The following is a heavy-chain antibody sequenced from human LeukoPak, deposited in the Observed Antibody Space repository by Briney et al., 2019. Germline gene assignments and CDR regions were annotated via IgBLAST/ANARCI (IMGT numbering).Heavy chain of an antibody. CDR1: GGSISSSIYY. CDR2: INQDGSEP. CDR3: ARDEGFWSGWDN. V-gene: IGHV3-7*01. D-gene: IGHD3-3*01. J-gene: IGHJ4*02. Sequence: ETLSLTCIVSGGSISSSIYYWAWVRQPPGKGLEWVATINQDGSEPYYVDSVKGRFTISRDNTKNSLFMQMDSLRAEDTAVYYCARDEGFWSGWDNWGQGTLVTVSS.